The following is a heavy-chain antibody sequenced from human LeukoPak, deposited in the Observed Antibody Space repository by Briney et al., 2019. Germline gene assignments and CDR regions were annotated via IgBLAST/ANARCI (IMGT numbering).Heavy chain of an antibody. CDR1: GDSISSNSYY. D-gene: IGHD3-22*01. CDR2: TYYSGSN. J-gene: IGHJ4*02. CDR3: ARKGSPYDSSGYYQGYFDY. V-gene: IGHV4-39*01. Sequence: SETLSLTCTVSGDSISSNSYYWGWLRPPPGKGLECIGSTYYSGSNYYNPSLESRVTISVDTSKNQFSLKLRSVTAADTAVYYGARKGSPYDSSGYYQGYFDYWGQGPLVTVSS.